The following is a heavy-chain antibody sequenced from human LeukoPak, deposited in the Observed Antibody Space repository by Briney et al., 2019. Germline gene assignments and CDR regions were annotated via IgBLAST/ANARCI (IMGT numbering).Heavy chain of an antibody. CDR2: ISRSSRYI. Sequence: GGSLRLSCAASGFTFSSYSMNWVRQAPGKGLEWVSSISRSSRYIYYADSVKGRFTISRDNAKNSLYLQVYSLRAEDTAVYYCARVAEAAAFDYWGQGTLVTVSS. CDR3: ARVAEAAAFDY. V-gene: IGHV3-21*06. D-gene: IGHD6-13*01. CDR1: GFTFSSYS. J-gene: IGHJ4*02.